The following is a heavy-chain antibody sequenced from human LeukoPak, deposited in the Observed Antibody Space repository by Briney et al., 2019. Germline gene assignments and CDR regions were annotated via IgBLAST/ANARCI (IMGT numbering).Heavy chain of an antibody. CDR3: ARESNSPLDY. CDR2: INHSGST. V-gene: IGHV4-34*01. Sequence: PSETLSLTRAVYGGSFSGYYWSWIRQPPGKGLEWIGEINHSGSTNYNPSLKSRVTISVDTSKNQFSLKLSSVTAADTAVYYCARESNSPLDYWGQGTPVTVSS. D-gene: IGHD5-24*01. CDR1: GGSFSGYY. J-gene: IGHJ4*02.